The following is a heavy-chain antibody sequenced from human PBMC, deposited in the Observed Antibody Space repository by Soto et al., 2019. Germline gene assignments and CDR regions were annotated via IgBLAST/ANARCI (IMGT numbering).Heavy chain of an antibody. D-gene: IGHD5-12*01. J-gene: IGHJ4*02. Sequence: QVQLVESGGGLVKPGGCLRLSCAASGFTFSDYYMSWIRQAPGKGLEWVSYISSSGSDTTYADSVKGRFTVSRDKAKNSLHLQMISLKAEDAAVYYCASSLRGYSGYSGYWGQGTLVTVSS. V-gene: IGHV3-11*05. CDR1: GFTFSDYY. CDR3: ASSLRGYSGYSGY. CDR2: ISSSGSDT.